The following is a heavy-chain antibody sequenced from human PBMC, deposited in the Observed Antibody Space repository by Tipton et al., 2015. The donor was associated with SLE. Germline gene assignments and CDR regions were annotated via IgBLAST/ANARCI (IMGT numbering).Heavy chain of an antibody. CDR3: ARGSCSGGVCYIDY. Sequence: TLSLTCIVSGDSISGSTYYWGWIRQPPGKGLEWIGSISYGGRNYYNPSLKSRVTISEDTPKNQFSLKLTSVTAADTAVYYCARGSCSGGVCYIDYWGQGTLVTVSS. CDR1: GDSISGSTYY. J-gene: IGHJ4*02. CDR2: ISYGGRN. D-gene: IGHD2-8*02. V-gene: IGHV4-39*07.